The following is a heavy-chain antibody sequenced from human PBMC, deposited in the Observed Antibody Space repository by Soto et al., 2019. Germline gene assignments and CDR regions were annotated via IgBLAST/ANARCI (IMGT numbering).Heavy chain of an antibody. V-gene: IGHV4-39*01. CDR3: ARLEGLATISYYFDF. CDR2: IYYRGNA. J-gene: IGHJ4*02. D-gene: IGHD3-9*01. Sequence: PSETLSLTCSVSDDSINSDKYYWGWIPQPPGKGLEWIGSIYYRGNAYYNPSLQTRVTISLDKSKSQFSLKLNSVTAADSAVYFCARLEGLATISYYFDFWGPGALVTVSS. CDR1: DDSINSDKYY.